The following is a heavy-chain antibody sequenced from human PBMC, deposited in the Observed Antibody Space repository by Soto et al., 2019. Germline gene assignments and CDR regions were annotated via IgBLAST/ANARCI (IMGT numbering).Heavy chain of an antibody. CDR1: GFTFSSYS. J-gene: IGHJ4*02. CDR3: ARDGGYSYGPFDY. Sequence: GGSLRLSCTASGFTFSSYSMNWVRQAPGKGLEWVSYISSSSSTIYYADSVKGRFTISRDNAKNSLYLQMNSLRAEDTAVYYCARDGGYSYGPFDYWGQGTLVTVSS. D-gene: IGHD5-18*01. V-gene: IGHV3-48*01. CDR2: ISSSSSTI.